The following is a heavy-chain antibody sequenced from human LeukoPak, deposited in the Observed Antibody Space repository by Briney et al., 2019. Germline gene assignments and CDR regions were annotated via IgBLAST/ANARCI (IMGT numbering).Heavy chain of an antibody. V-gene: IGHV4-34*01. D-gene: IGHD6-13*01. CDR1: GGSFSGYF. CDR2: INHSGST. J-gene: IGHJ5*02. CDR3: ARGSIAAAGNNWFDP. Sequence: PSETLSLTCAVYGGSFSGYFRSWIRQPPGKELEWIGEINHSGSTNYNPSLKSRVSISVDTSKNQFSLKLSSVTAADTAVYYCARGSIAAAGNNWFDPWGQGTLVTVSS.